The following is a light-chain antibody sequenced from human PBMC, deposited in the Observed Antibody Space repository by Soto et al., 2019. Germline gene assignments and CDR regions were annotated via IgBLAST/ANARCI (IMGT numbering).Light chain of an antibody. V-gene: IGLV2-8*01. CDR3: SSYAGSNILKF. CDR2: EIT. J-gene: IGLJ1*01. Sequence: QSALTQPPSASGSPGQSVTISCTGTSSDFGGYNYVSWYQQHPGKAPKLMIYEITKRPSGVPDRFSGSKSGNTASLTVFGFQAEEEADYYCSSYAGSNILKFFGTGTKVTVL. CDR1: SSDFGGYNY.